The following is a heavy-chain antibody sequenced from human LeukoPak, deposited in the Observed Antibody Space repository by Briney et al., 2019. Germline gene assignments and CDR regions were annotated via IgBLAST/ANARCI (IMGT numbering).Heavy chain of an antibody. Sequence: SETLSLTCTVSGGSISSYYLSWIRRPQGKGLEWIGSIYYSGSTKYNPSLKSRVTISVDTSKNQFSLKLSSVSAVDTAEYYCARHGGRLRLGELSSPDHWGQGTLVTVSS. CDR1: GGSISSYY. CDR2: IYYSGST. D-gene: IGHD3-16*02. V-gene: IGHV4-59*08. CDR3: ARHGGRLRLGELSSPDH. J-gene: IGHJ4*02.